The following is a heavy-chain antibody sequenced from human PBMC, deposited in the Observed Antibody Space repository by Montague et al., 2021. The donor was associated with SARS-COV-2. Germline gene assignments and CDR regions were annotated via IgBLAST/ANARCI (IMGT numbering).Heavy chain of an antibody. CDR3: ARTTVLTPYYYYAIDV. CDR1: DDAINNKTYF. CDR2: IHYRGRT. Sequence: SETLSLTCTVSDDAINNKTYFWDWICQPPGKGLEWIGSIHYRGRTNYNPYIKSRLPISVDASSNQFSLKLSSVTAADTAVYFCARTTVLTPYYYYAIDVWGLGTTVTVSS. D-gene: IGHD4-23*01. J-gene: IGHJ6*02. V-gene: IGHV4-39*01.